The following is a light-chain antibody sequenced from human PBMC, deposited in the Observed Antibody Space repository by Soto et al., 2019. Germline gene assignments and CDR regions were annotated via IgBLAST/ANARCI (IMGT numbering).Light chain of an antibody. CDR1: SSNIGAPYD. V-gene: IGLV1-40*01. CDR2: TNN. Sequence: QSVLTQPPSVSGAPGQRVTISCTGSSSNIGAPYDVHWYQQLPGTAPKLLIRTNNNRPSGVPDRFSGSKSGTSASLAITGLQAEDEADYYCQSYDRSLSASVFGGGTKVTVL. J-gene: IGLJ3*02. CDR3: QSYDRSLSASV.